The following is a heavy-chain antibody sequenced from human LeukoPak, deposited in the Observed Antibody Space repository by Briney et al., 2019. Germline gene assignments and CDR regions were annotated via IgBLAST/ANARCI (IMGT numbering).Heavy chain of an antibody. V-gene: IGHV3-30*04. J-gene: IGHJ4*02. D-gene: IGHD3-10*01. Sequence: VRSLRLSCAASGFTFSSYAMHWVRQAPGKGLEWVAVISYDGSNKYYADSVKGRFTISRDNSKNTLYLQMNSLRAEDTAVYYCARGHPYYYGSGSPPFDYWGQGTLVTVSS. CDR1: GFTFSSYA. CDR2: ISYDGSNK. CDR3: ARGHPYYYGSGSPPFDY.